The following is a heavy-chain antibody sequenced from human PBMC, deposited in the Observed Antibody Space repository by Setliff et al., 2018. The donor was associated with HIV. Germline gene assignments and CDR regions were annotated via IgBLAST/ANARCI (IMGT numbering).Heavy chain of an antibody. Sequence: SETLSLTCTVSGGSISSYYWSWIRQPPGKGLEWIGNIYSSGSTNYNPSLKSRVTISVDTSKNQFSLKLTSVTATDTAVYYCARGGFKWSGSYADCWGQGTLVTVSS. CDR1: GGSISSYY. V-gene: IGHV4-4*09. D-gene: IGHD1-26*01. CDR2: IYSSGST. CDR3: ARGGFKWSGSYADC. J-gene: IGHJ4*02.